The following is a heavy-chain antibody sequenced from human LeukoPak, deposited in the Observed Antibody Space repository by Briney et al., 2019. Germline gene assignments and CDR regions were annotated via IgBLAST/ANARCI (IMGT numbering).Heavy chain of an antibody. D-gene: IGHD3-10*01. J-gene: IGHJ6*03. Sequence: GGSLRLSCAAARFAFNMYGMYWVRQAPGKGLEWVAFIHYDGTNKYYADSVKGRFTISRDNSQNTLYLQMNSLRGEDTAVYYCAKGTPGFGEFRYYYMDVWGKGTTVTVSS. CDR3: AKGTPGFGEFRYYYMDV. V-gene: IGHV3-30*02. CDR2: IHYDGTNK. CDR1: RFAFNMYG.